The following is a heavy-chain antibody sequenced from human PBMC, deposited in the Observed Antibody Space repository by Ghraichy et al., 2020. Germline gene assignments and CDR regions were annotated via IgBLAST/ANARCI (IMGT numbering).Heavy chain of an antibody. V-gene: IGHV2-26*01. D-gene: IGHD2-2*01. CDR1: GFSLSNARMG. CDR3: ARIWGCSSTSCSNWFDP. CDR2: IFSNDEK. Sequence: SGPTLVKPTETLTLTCTVSGFSLSNARMGVSWIRQPPGKALEWLAHIFSNDEKSYSTSLKSRLTISKDTSKSQVVLTMTNMDPVDTATYYCARIWGCSSTSCSNWFDPWGQGTLVTVSS. J-gene: IGHJ5*02.